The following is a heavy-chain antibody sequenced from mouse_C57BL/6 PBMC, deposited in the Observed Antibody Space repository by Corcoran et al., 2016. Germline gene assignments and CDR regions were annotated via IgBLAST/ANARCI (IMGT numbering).Heavy chain of an antibody. D-gene: IGHD1-1*01. CDR3: ARRAGSSLWFAY. Sequence: EVQLRPSGPELVKPGASGKISCKASGYTCTDYYMNWVKQSHGKSLEWIGDINPNNGGTSYNQKFKGKATLTVDKSSSTAYMELRSLTSEDSAVYYCARRAGSSLWFAYWGQGTLVTVSA. CDR1: GYTCTDYY. V-gene: IGHV1-26*01. J-gene: IGHJ3*01. CDR2: INPNNGGT.